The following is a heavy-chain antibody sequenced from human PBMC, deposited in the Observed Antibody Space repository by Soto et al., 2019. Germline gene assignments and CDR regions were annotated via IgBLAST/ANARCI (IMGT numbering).Heavy chain of an antibody. CDR1: GFTFSGSA. CDR3: TRGGGSSDSSYYYLDF. Sequence: EVYLVESGGGLVQPGGSLKLSCAASGFTFSGSAFHWVRQASGKGLEWVGRIRSKANNYATAYAASVKGRFTISRDDSKNTTYLQMNSLKTEDTAVYYCTRGGGSSDSSYYYLDFWGKGTTVTVSS. D-gene: IGHD3-16*01. J-gene: IGHJ6*03. V-gene: IGHV3-73*01. CDR2: IRSKANNYAT.